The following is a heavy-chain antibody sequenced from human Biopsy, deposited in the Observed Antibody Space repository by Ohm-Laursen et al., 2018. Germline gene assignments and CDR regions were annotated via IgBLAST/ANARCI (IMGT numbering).Heavy chain of an antibody. Sequence: SLRLSCAASGFTFSNYAMGWVRQAPGKGLECVSSIGSDARSTLYADSVQSRFTISRDNSKNTLYLQIDNLRAEDTALYYCARAGPYYSDFWGQGTLATVSS. CDR1: GFTFSNYA. J-gene: IGHJ4*02. CDR3: ARAGPYYSDF. CDR2: IGSDARST. V-gene: IGHV3-23*01.